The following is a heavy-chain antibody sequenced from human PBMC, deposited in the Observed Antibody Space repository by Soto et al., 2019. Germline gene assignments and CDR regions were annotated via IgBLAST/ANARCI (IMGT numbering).Heavy chain of an antibody. CDR1: GYSFTNND. Sequence: GASVKFSCKASGYSFTNNDVSWVRQATGQGLEWMGGIIPRFGTTNYAQKFQGRVTMTADESTSTAYMELSSLRSEDTAVYYCARDGSYIAAAGTWYGYWGQGTLVTVSS. D-gene: IGHD6-13*01. CDR2: IIPRFGTT. CDR3: ARDGSYIAAAGTWYGY. J-gene: IGHJ4*02. V-gene: IGHV1-69*13.